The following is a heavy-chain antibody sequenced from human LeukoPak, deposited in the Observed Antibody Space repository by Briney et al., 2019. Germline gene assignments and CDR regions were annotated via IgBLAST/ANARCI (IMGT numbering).Heavy chain of an antibody. D-gene: IGHD3-22*01. CDR3: ASAQITLRGYYSSWFDP. Sequence: SVKVSCKASGGTFSSYAISWVRQAPGQGLEWMGGIIPIFGTANYAQKFQGRVTITTDESTSTAYMELSSLRSEDTAVYYCASAQITLRGYYSSWFDPWGQGTLVTVSS. V-gene: IGHV1-69*05. J-gene: IGHJ5*02. CDR1: GGTFSSYA. CDR2: IIPIFGTA.